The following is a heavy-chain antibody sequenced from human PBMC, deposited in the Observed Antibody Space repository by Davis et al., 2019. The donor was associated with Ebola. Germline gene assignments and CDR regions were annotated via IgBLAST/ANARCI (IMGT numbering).Heavy chain of an antibody. CDR3: AIVGTTTPQFDY. D-gene: IGHD1/OR15-1a*01. J-gene: IGHJ4*02. V-gene: IGHV1-18*01. CDR1: GYTFTSYD. CDR2: IISDNGDT. Sequence: AASVKVSCKASGYTFTSYDINWVRQAPGQGLEWMGWIISDNGDTNYAQKYQGRVTLTTETSTNTAYLELRSLTSDDTAVYYCAIVGTTTPQFDYWGQGTLVTVSS.